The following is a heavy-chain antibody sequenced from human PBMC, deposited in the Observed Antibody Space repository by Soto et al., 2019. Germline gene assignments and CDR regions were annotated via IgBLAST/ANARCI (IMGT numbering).Heavy chain of an antibody. V-gene: IGHV1-69*15. J-gene: IGHJ4*02. CDR1: GGTFSSYA. D-gene: IGHD2-8*01. Sequence: KVSCKASGGTFSSYAISWVRQAPGQGLEWMGRIIPIFGTANYAQKFQGRVTITADESTSTAYMELSSLRSEDTAVYYCARARSSSAYCTNGVCLLDYWGQGTLVTVSS. CDR3: ARARSSSAYCTNGVCLLDY. CDR2: IIPIFGTA.